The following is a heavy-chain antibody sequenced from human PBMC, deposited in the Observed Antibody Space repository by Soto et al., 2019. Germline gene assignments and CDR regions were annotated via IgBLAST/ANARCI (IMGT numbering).Heavy chain of an antibody. CDR1: GGSIRSFY. J-gene: IGHJ3*02. CDR3: ASRAMTHGTFDI. D-gene: IGHD2-8*01. CDR2: IYYSGGT. V-gene: IGHV4-59*08. Sequence: PSETLSLTCTVSGGSIRSFYWSWIRQPPGKGLEWIGNIYYSGGTNNNPSLKSRDTISLDTAKNQFSLKLSSVTAADTAVYYCASRAMTHGTFDIWGQGTMVTVSS.